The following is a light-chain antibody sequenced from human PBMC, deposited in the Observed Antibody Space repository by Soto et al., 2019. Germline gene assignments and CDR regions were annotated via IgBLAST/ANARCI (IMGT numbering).Light chain of an antibody. Sequence: DIVMTQSPDSLAVSLGERATINCKSSQSALYSSNNKNYLAWYQQKPGQPPKLLIYWASTRESGVPDRFSGSGSGTDFTLTISSLQAEDVAVYYCQQYYSTSYTFGQGTKLEIK. V-gene: IGKV4-1*01. CDR1: QSALYSSNNKNY. CDR3: QQYYSTSYT. J-gene: IGKJ2*01. CDR2: WAS.